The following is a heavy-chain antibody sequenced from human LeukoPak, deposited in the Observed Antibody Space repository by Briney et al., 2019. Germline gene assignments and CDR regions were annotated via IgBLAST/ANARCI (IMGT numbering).Heavy chain of an antibody. D-gene: IGHD2-8*02. V-gene: IGHV3-7*01. CDR2: IKQDGSQK. Sequence: PGGSLRLSCATSGFTFTNYWMNWVRLAPGRGLEWVATIKQDGSQKYYVDSVKGRFTISRDNAKNSLYLQMSSLRGEDTAVYYCSRPPLGYCKGGDSCSFDPWGQGTLVTVSS. CDR1: GFTFTNYW. CDR3: SRPPLGYCKGGDSCSFDP. J-gene: IGHJ5*02.